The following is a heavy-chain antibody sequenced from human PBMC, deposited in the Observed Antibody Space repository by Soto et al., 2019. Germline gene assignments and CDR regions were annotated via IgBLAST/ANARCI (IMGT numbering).Heavy chain of an antibody. V-gene: IGHV4-30-2*01. CDR1: GGSISSGGYS. CDR2: IYHSGST. CDR3: ARFSRADYGTDV. Sequence: SETLSLTCAVSGGSISSGGYSWSWIRQPPGKGLEWIGYIYHSGSTYYNPSLKSRVTISVDRSKNQFSLKLSSVTAADTAVYYCARFSRADYGTDVWGQGTTVTVSS. J-gene: IGHJ6*02.